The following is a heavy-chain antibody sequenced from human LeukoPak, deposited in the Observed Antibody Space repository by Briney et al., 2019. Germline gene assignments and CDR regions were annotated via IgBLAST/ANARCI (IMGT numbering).Heavy chain of an antibody. CDR1: GYTFTSYD. Sequence: GASVKVSCKASGYTFTSYDINWVRQATGQGLEWMGWMNPNSDNTGYAQKFQGRVTITRNTSISTAYMELSSLRSEDTAVYYCARVRGTYSSLVDYWGQGTLVTVSS. J-gene: IGHJ4*02. CDR2: MNPNSDNT. CDR3: ARVRGTYSSLVDY. V-gene: IGHV1-8*03. D-gene: IGHD6-13*01.